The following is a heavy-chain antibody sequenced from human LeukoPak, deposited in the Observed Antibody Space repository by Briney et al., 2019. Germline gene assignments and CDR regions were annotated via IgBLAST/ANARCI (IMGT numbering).Heavy chain of an antibody. J-gene: IGHJ2*01. CDR3: ASVQTGRGFGDFDL. D-gene: IGHD3-10*01. CDR1: GYTFTSYG. CDR2: IIPIFGTA. Sequence: SVKVSCKASGYTFTSYGISWVRQAPGQGLEWMGGIIPIFGTANYAQKFQGRVTITADESTSTAYMELSSLRSEDMAVYYCASVQTGRGFGDFDLWGRGTLVTVSS. V-gene: IGHV1-69*13.